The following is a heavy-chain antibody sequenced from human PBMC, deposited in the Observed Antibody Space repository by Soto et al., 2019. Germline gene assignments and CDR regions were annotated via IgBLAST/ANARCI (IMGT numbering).Heavy chain of an antibody. Sequence: EVQLVESGGGLVQPGGSLRLSCAASGFTFSGYWMSWVRQAPQKGLEWLANIKTDGSETHYVDSAKGRFTISRDNAKNSLNLQMNSLRAEDTAVYFCARGGFNFEHWGQGTPVTVS. CDR3: ARGGFNFEH. V-gene: IGHV3-7*05. CDR1: GFTFSGYW. CDR2: IKTDGSET. J-gene: IGHJ4*02.